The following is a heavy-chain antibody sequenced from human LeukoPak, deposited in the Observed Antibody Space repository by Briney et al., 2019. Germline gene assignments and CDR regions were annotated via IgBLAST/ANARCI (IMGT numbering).Heavy chain of an antibody. CDR2: ISAYNGNT. D-gene: IGHD5-12*01. CDR1: GYTFTSYG. Sequence: ASVKVSCKASGYTFTSYGISWVRPAPGQGLEWMGWISAYNGNTNYAQKLQGRVTMTTDTSTSTAYMELRSLRSDDTAVYYCARERRGYSGYDPGDYWGQGTLVTVSS. J-gene: IGHJ4*02. CDR3: ARERRGYSGYDPGDY. V-gene: IGHV1-18*01.